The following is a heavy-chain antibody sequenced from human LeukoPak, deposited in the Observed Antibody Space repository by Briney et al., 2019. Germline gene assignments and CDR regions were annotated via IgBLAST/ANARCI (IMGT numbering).Heavy chain of an antibody. Sequence: PSETLSLTCTVSGGSISTYYWSWIRQPPGKGLEWIGYISNSGITTYNPSLKSRVTISVDSSKSQLSLKLNSVTAADTAVYYCARSGGYSSSWSVWGQGTLVTVSS. J-gene: IGHJ4*02. CDR2: ISNSGIT. CDR1: GGSISTYY. V-gene: IGHV4-59*01. CDR3: ARSGGYSSSWSV. D-gene: IGHD6-13*01.